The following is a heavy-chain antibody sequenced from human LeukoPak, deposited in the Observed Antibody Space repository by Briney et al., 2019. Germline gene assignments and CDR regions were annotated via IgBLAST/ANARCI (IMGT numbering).Heavy chain of an antibody. CDR2: IKQDGSEK. CDR1: GFTFSNYW. V-gene: IGHV3-7*01. D-gene: IGHD6-13*01. CDR3: ARGPATPGIAAAWGGY. J-gene: IGHJ4*02. Sequence: GGSLSLSCAASGFTFSNYWMTWVRQAPGKGLEWVANIKQDGSEKYYVDSVKGRFTISRDNAKNSLYLQMNGLRAEDTVVYYCARGPATPGIAAAWGGYWGQGTLVTVSS.